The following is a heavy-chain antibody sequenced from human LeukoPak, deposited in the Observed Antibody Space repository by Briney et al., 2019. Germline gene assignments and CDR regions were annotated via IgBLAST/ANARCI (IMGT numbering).Heavy chain of an antibody. J-gene: IGHJ4*02. D-gene: IGHD5/OR15-5a*01. CDR2: ILYSGTT. V-gene: IGHV4-39*01. CDR3: ARHLRVGARQEFDY. CDR1: GGSISSSNYY. Sequence: SETLSLTCTVSGGSISSSNYYWGWIRQPPGKGLEWIGSILYSGTTYYNPFLESRITISVDTTKNQVSLKLNSVTASDTAVFYCARHLRVGARQEFDYWGQGTLVTVSS.